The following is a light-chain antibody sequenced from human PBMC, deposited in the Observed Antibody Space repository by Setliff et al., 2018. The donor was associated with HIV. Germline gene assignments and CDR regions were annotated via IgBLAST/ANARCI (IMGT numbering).Light chain of an antibody. Sequence: ALTQPASVSGSPGQSITISCTGTNSDVGGYNYVSWFQQHPGKAPKLIISEVTNRPSGVSDRFSGSKSGNTASLSISGLQPEDEADYYCASYTSSSTRVFGTGTKVTVL. V-gene: IGLV2-14*01. CDR1: NSDVGGYNY. CDR3: ASYTSSSTRV. CDR2: EVT. J-gene: IGLJ1*01.